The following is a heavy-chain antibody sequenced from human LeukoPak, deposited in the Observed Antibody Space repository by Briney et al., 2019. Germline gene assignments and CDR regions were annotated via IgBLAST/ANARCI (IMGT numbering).Heavy chain of an antibody. V-gene: IGHV3-23*01. CDR2: LSGSGAST. Sequence: GSLRLSCAASGFTFSSYAMSWVRQAPGKGLEWVSTLSGSGASTSYADSVKGRFTISGDKSKNTLYLQMNSLRAEDTARYYCAKQKGYCSGGSCYYSDYWGQGTLVTVSS. CDR3: AKQKGYCSGGSCYYSDY. J-gene: IGHJ4*02. D-gene: IGHD2-15*01. CDR1: GFTFSSYA.